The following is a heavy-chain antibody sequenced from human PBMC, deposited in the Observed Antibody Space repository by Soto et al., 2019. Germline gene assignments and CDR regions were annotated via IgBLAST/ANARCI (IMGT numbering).Heavy chain of an antibody. J-gene: IGHJ4*02. V-gene: IGHV3-23*01. D-gene: IGHD2-2*01. Sequence: PRVSPRLSCAASGFIFSSYTMSWVRQAPGKGLEWVSVISGSGGSPYHADSVQGRFTISRDNPKNTLYLQMNSLRAEDTAIYYCAKARCSSATCYVPDYWGQGTLVTVSS. CDR3: AKARCSSATCYVPDY. CDR1: GFIFSSYT. CDR2: ISGSGGSP.